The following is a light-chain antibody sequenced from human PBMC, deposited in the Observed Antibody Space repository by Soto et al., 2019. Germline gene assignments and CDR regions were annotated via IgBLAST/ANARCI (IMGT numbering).Light chain of an antibody. J-gene: IGKJ2*01. CDR3: QQSYSIPVT. V-gene: IGKV1-39*01. CDR1: QSISSY. Sequence: DIQMTQSPSSLSASVGYRVTITCRASQSISSYLNWYQQKPGKAPKLLIHAASSLESGVPSRFSGSGSGTDFTLTISSLQPEDSATYYCQQSYSIPVTFGQGTKVDIK. CDR2: AAS.